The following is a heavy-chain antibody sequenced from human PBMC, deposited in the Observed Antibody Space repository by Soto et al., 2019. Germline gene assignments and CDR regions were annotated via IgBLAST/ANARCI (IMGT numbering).Heavy chain of an antibody. D-gene: IGHD3-16*02. J-gene: IGHJ4*02. V-gene: IGHV3-23*01. CDR2: ISGSGGST. Sequence: GGSLRLSCAASGFTFSSFAMSWVRQAPGKGLDWVSAISGSGGSTYSADSVKGRFTISRDNSKNTLYLQMSSLRAEDTAVYYCARGHKYVWGSYRYEDYWGQGTLVTVSS. CDR3: ARGHKYVWGSYRYEDY. CDR1: GFTFSSFA.